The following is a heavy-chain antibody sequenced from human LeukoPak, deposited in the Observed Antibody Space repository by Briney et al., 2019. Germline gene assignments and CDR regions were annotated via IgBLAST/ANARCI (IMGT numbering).Heavy chain of an antibody. D-gene: IGHD1/OR15-1a*01. CDR3: ARKRDSSRTIGSWYFDL. CDR1: GYSFTTYL. CDR2: IYPDDSDT. J-gene: IGHJ2*01. Sequence: GESLKISCKGSGYSFTTYLIGWVRQMPGKGLEWMGVIYPDDSDTRYSPPFQGQVTISVDKSISTAYLQWSSLKASDTAIYYCARKRDSSRTIGSWYFDLWGRGTLITVSS. V-gene: IGHV5-51*01.